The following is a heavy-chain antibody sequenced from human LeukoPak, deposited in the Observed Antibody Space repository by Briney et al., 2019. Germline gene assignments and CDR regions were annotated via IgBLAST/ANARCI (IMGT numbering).Heavy chain of an antibody. V-gene: IGHV4-59*01. CDR3: ARDAQHSYGRYFAY. CDR1: GGSISTYY. CDR2: MQYTGNS. D-gene: IGHD5-18*01. J-gene: IGHJ4*02. Sequence: KPSETLSLICTVSGGSISTYYWNWIRKTPGKGLEWIGFMQYTGNSNYNPSLKSRVTMFVDTPRNQFSLILSSVTVADTAVYYCARDAQHSYGRYFAYWGQGILVTVSS.